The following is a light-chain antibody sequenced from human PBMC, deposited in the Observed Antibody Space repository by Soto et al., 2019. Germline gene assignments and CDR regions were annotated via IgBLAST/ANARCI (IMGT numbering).Light chain of an antibody. CDR1: SSDVGGYNY. CDR2: DVI. Sequence: QSVLTQPASVSGSPGQSITISCTGTSSDVGGYNYVSWYQQHPGKAPKLLIYDVINRPSGVSNRFSGSKSGNTASLTISGLQAEDEADYYCTSYTGSSTHVFGSGTKVTVL. CDR3: TSYTGSSTHV. J-gene: IGLJ1*01. V-gene: IGLV2-14*01.